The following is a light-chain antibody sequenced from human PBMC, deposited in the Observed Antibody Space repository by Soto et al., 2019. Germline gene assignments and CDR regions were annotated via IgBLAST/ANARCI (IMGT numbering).Light chain of an antibody. V-gene: IGKV3-15*01. J-gene: IGKJ1*01. CDR3: QQYNNWPPV. CDR1: QSVNTN. Sequence: EIVMTQSPATVPVSPGEGATLSCRASQSVNTNLAWYQQKPGQAPRLLIHGASTRATDVPARFSGSGSGTEFTLTITSLQSEDFAVYFCQQYNNWPPVFGQGTRVDIK. CDR2: GAS.